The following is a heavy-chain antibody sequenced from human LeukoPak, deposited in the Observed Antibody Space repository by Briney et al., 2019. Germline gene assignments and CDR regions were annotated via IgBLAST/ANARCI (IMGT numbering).Heavy chain of an antibody. CDR2: IYYSGSN. Sequence: SETLSLTCTVSSGSISSGDYYWSWIRQPPGKGLEWIGSIYYSGSNYYNPSLKSRVTISVDTSKNQFSLKLSSVTAADTAVYYCARLARPGGYQYYFDYWGQGTLVTVSS. D-gene: IGHD6-6*01. CDR1: SGSISSGDYY. CDR3: ARLARPGGYQYYFDY. J-gene: IGHJ4*02. V-gene: IGHV4-39*01.